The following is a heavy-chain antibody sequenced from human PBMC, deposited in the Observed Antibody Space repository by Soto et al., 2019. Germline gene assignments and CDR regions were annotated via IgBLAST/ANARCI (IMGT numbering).Heavy chain of an antibody. CDR2: ISGSGGST. Sequence: GGSLRLSCAASGFTFSSYAMSWVRQAPGKGLEWVSAISGSGGSTYYADSVKGRFTISRDNSKNTLYLQMNSLRAEDTAVYYCAKDLDAYDSSGYPLTYDAFDIWGQGTMVTV. D-gene: IGHD3-22*01. V-gene: IGHV3-23*01. CDR1: GFTFSSYA. CDR3: AKDLDAYDSSGYPLTYDAFDI. J-gene: IGHJ3*02.